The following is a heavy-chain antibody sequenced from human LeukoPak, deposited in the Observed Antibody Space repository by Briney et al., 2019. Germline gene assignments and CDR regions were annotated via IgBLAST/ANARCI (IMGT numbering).Heavy chain of an antibody. J-gene: IGHJ4*02. CDR3: ARAPGYGAAYYFDY. CDR1: GFTFSSYS. V-gene: IGHV3-48*01. Sequence: GGSLRLSCAASGFTFSSYSMNWVRQAPGKGLEWVSYISSSSTIYYADSVKGRFTISRDNSKNTLYLQMNSLRAEDTAVYYCARAPGYGAAYYFDYWGQGTLVTVSS. CDR2: ISSSSTI. D-gene: IGHD1-1*01.